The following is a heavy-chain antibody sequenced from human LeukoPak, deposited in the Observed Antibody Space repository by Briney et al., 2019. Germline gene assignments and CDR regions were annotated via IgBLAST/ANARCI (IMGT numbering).Heavy chain of an antibody. Sequence: GGSLRLSCAPSGFTFSRYGMHWVRQAPGEGLEWVAIISEDGRNKYYADSVKGRFTISRDNSKNTLYLQKNSLRAEDTAIYYCAKDYGGPWCFDYWGQGTLVTVSS. CDR2: ISEDGRNK. V-gene: IGHV3-30*18. CDR1: GFTFSRYG. CDR3: AKDYGGPWCFDY. J-gene: IGHJ4*02. D-gene: IGHD4/OR15-4a*01.